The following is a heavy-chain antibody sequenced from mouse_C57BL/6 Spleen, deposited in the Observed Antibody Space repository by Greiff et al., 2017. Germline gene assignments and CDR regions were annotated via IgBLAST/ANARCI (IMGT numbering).Heavy chain of an antibody. CDR2: IDPETGGT. CDR3: TRSGGTLRYAMDY. D-gene: IGHD3-1*01. CDR1: GYTFTDYE. V-gene: IGHV1-15*01. Sequence: QVQLKQSGAELVRPGASVTLSCKASGYTFTDYEMHWVKQTPVHGLEWIGAIDPETGGTAYNQKFKGKAILTADKSSSTAYMELRSLTSEDSAVYYCTRSGGTLRYAMDYWGQGTSVTVSS. J-gene: IGHJ4*01.